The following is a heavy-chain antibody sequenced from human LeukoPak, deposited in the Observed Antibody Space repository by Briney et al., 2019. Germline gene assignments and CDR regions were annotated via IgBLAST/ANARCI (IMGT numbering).Heavy chain of an antibody. D-gene: IGHD3-10*01. V-gene: IGHV3-21*01. CDR3: ARDHPDYYGSGGPDY. CDR2: ISSSSSYI. J-gene: IGHJ4*02. Sequence: PGGSLRLTCAASGFTFSSYSMSWVRQAPGKGLEWVSSISSSSSYIYYADSVKGRFTISRDNAKNSLYLQMNSLRAEDTAVYYCARDHPDYYGSGGPDYWGQGTLVTVSS. CDR1: GFTFSSYS.